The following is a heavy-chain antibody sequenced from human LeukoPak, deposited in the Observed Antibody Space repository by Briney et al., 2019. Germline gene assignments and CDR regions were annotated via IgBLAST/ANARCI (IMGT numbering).Heavy chain of an antibody. J-gene: IGHJ4*02. CDR3: ARANFLSCSSTSCLFDY. CDR1: EYTFTYYY. D-gene: IGHD2-2*01. CDR2: INPVSGGT. Sequence: ASVKVSCKASEYTFTYYYMHWVRQAPGQGLGWMGWINPVSGGTNYVQKFQGRVTMTRDTSISTAYMELSRLRSDDTAVYYCARANFLSCSSTSCLFDYWGQGTLVTVSS. V-gene: IGHV1-2*02.